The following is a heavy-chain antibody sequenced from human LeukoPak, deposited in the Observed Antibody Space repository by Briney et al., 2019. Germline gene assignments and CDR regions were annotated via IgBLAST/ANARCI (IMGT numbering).Heavy chain of an antibody. CDR2: ISSGGSTI. CDR3: ARGDGYNSYYFDY. D-gene: IGHD5-24*01. V-gene: IGHV3-11*01. J-gene: IGHJ4*02. CDR1: GFTFSDYY. Sequence: GGSLRLSCAASGFTFSDYYMSWIRQAPGKGLEWVSYISSGGSTIYYADSVKGRFTISRDNAKNSLFLQMNSLRAEDTAVYYCARGDGYNSYYFDYWGQGTLVTVSS.